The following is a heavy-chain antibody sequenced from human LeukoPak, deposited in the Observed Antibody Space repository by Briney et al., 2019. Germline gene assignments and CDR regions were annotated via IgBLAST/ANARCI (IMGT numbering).Heavy chain of an antibody. J-gene: IGHJ4*02. Sequence: GGSLRLSCAASGFTFSSYSMNWVRQAPGKGLEWVSSISSSSSYIYYADSVKGRLTISRDNAKNSLYLQMNSLRAEDTAVYYCARTYSGSYLAPDYWGQGTLVTVSS. CDR3: ARTYSGSYLAPDY. V-gene: IGHV3-21*01. D-gene: IGHD1-26*01. CDR2: ISSSSSYI. CDR1: GFTFSSYS.